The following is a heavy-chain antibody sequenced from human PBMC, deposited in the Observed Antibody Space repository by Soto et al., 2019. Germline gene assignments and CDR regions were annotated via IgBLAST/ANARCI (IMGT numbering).Heavy chain of an antibody. CDR3: ARSFCSGGSCYDY. D-gene: IGHD2-15*01. CDR1: GFTFSSYS. J-gene: IGHJ4*02. CDR2: ISSSSSTI. V-gene: IGHV3-48*04. Sequence: GGSLRLSCTASGFTFSSYSMNWVRQAPGKGLEWVSYISSSSSTIYYADSVKGRFTISRDNAKNSLYLQMNSLRAEDTAVYYCARSFCSGGSCYDYWGQGTLVTVSS.